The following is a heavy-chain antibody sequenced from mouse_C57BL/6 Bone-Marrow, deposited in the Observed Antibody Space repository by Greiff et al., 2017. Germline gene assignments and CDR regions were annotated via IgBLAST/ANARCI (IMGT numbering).Heavy chain of an antibody. CDR2: IHPSDSDT. J-gene: IGHJ4*01. D-gene: IGHD2-2*01. Sequence: VQLQQSGAELVKPGASVKVSCKASGYTFTSYWMHWVKQRPGQGLEWIGRIHPSDSDTNYNQKFKGKATLTVDKSSSTAYMQLSNLTSANSAVYYCSIYLWLRRGGYYYAMDYWGQGTSVTVSS. CDR1: GYTFTSYW. CDR3: SIYLWLRRGGYYYAMDY. V-gene: IGHV1-74*01.